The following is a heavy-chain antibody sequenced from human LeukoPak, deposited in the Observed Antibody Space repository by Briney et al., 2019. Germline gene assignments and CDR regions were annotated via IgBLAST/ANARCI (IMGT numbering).Heavy chain of an antibody. CDR3: AKGGGSSWYLSDWFDP. D-gene: IGHD6-13*01. J-gene: IGHJ5*02. CDR2: ISWNSGSI. Sequence: GRSLRLSCATSGFTFDDYAMHWVRQAPGKGLEWVSGISWNSGSIGYADSVKGRFTISRDNAKNSLYLQMNSLRAEDTALYYCAKGGGSSWYLSDWFDPWGQGTLVTVSS. V-gene: IGHV3-9*01. CDR1: GFTFDDYA.